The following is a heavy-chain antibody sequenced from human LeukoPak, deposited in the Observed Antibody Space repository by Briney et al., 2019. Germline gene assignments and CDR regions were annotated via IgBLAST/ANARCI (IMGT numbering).Heavy chain of an antibody. CDR3: ARGHYVGTTWFDP. D-gene: IGHD3-10*02. J-gene: IGHJ5*02. Sequence: GGSLRLSCAASGFTFSAYAMHWVRQAPDKGLEWVAVISYDGSSKYFTDSVKGRFSISRDNSKNTLYLQMNTLRPGDTAVYYCARGHYVGTTWFDPWGQGTLVTVSS. CDR2: ISYDGSSK. CDR1: GFTFSAYA. V-gene: IGHV3-30-3*01.